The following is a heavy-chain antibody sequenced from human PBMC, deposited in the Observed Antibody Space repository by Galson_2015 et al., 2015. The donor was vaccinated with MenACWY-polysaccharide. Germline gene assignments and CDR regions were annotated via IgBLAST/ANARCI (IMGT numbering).Heavy chain of an antibody. V-gene: IGHV5-51*01. CDR2: IYPGDSDT. J-gene: IGHJ3*02. D-gene: IGHD1-1*01. Sequence: QSGAEVKKPGESLKISWKGSGYSFSTFWVGWVRQVPGKGLEWVGVIYPGDSDTRYSPSFQGQVIISADKSTNTAYLQWSSLKASDTAMYYCTRHRAADGTIDAFEIWGQGTMVTVSS. CDR1: GYSFSTFW. CDR3: TRHRAADGTIDAFEI.